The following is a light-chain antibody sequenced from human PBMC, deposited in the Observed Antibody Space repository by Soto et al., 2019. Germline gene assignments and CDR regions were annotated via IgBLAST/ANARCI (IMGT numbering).Light chain of an antibody. CDR1: SSDIGRYNF. Sequence: QSALTQPASVSGSAGQSISISCTGTSSDIGRYNFVSWYQQRPGQAPKLLIFDVSHRPSGISDRFSGSKSGYTASLTTSGLPAEDEADYYCNSYTSTSPPYVFGTGTKLTVL. CDR2: DVS. J-gene: IGLJ1*01. CDR3: NSYTSTSPPYV. V-gene: IGLV2-14*01.